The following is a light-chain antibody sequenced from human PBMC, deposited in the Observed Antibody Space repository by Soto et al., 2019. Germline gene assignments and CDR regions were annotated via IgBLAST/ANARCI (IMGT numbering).Light chain of an antibody. CDR3: QQSYSGPLT. Sequence: IQMTQSPSSLAASVGDRVTITCRASQTISTYVNWYRQKSGAAPELLIYDASTLQSGVPSRFRGGGSGTDFTLSISSLQPEDFATYYCQQSYSGPLTFGGGTKVDIK. V-gene: IGKV1-39*01. J-gene: IGKJ4*01. CDR1: QTISTY. CDR2: DAS.